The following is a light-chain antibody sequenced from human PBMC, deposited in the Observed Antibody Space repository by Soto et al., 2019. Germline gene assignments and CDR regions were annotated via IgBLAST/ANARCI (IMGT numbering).Light chain of an antibody. CDR2: DAS. V-gene: IGKV3-11*01. CDR3: QQRSNWPPLT. CDR1: QSVSSY. Sequence: EIVLTQSPATLSLSPGERATLSCRASQSVSSYLAWYQQKPGQAPRLLIYDASNRATGITDRFSGSGSGTDFTLTISSLEPEDFAVYYCQQRSNWPPLTFGGGTKVEIK. J-gene: IGKJ4*01.